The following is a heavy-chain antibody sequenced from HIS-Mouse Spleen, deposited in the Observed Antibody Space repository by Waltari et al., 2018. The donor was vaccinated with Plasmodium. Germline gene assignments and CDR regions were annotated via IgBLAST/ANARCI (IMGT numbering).Heavy chain of an antibody. D-gene: IGHD1-7*01. V-gene: IGHV4-39*07. J-gene: IGHJ4*02. CDR3: ARDRITGTSYFDY. CDR1: GGSISSSSYY. Sequence: QLQLQESGPGLVKPSETLSLTCTVSGGSISSSSYYWGWIRQPPGKGLELIGSIYYIGRTYYNPSLKSRVTISVDTSKNHFSLKLSSVTAADTAVYYCARDRITGTSYFDYWGQGTLVTVSS. CDR2: IYYIGRT.